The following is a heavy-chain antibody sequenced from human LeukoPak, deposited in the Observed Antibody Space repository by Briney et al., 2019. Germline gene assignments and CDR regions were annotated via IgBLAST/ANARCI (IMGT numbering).Heavy chain of an antibody. J-gene: IGHJ4*02. V-gene: IGHV4-59*08. Sequence: PSETLSLTCTVSGGSISSYYWSWIRQPPGKGLEWIGYIYYSGSTNYNPSLKSRVTISVDTSKNQFSLKLSSVTAADTAVYYCASSGVLWDFDYWGQGTLVTVSS. CDR1: GGSISSYY. CDR2: IYYSGST. D-gene: IGHD2-8*02. CDR3: ASSGVLWDFDY.